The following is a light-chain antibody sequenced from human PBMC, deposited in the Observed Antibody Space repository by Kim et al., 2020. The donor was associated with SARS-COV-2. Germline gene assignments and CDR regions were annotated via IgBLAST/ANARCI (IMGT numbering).Light chain of an antibody. V-gene: IGLV3-19*01. CDR2: GKN. J-gene: IGLJ3*02. CDR3: NSRDSSGNHLWV. Sequence: LGQTSRDRWHGDSLRSYYARWYQQKPGQAHVLVIDGKNNRPSGIPDLFSDSSSGNTASLTITGAQAEDEADYYCNSRDSSGNHLWVFGGGTQLTVL. CDR1: SLRSYY.